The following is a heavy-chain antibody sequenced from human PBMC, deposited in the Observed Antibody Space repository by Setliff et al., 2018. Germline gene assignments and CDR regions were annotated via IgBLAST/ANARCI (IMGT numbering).Heavy chain of an antibody. D-gene: IGHD3-22*01. CDR1: GGSISSGNYY. CDR3: ARHASSYSDNSGYYYEIGYFRH. J-gene: IGHJ1*01. V-gene: IGHV4-61*09. Sequence: SETLSLTCTVSGGSISSGNYYWIWIRQPAGKALEWLGHIFARGSMNYNPSLRSRITISQDRSENQFSLTLSSVTAADTAVYYCARHASSYSDNSGYYYEIGYFRHWGQGTLVTVSS. CDR2: IFARGSM.